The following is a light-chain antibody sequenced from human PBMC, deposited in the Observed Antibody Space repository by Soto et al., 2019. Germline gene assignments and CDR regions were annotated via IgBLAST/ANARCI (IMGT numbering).Light chain of an antibody. CDR1: QGISSY. J-gene: IGKJ5*01. CDR2: AAS. V-gene: IGKV1-39*01. CDR3: KQSYSTPIT. Sequence: DIQMTQSPSSLSASVGDRVTITCRASQGISSYLSWYQQKPGKAPKFLIYAASSLQRGVPSRFSGSGSGTYFTLTISTLQPEDFATNNCKQSYSTPITSGHGTRLDIK.